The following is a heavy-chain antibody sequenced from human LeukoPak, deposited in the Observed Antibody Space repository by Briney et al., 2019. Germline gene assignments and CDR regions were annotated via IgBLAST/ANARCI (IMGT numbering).Heavy chain of an antibody. D-gene: IGHD2-15*01. CDR1: GYTFTSYG. CDR2: ISAYNGNT. Sequence: ASVKVSCKASGYTFTSYGISWVRQAPGQGLEWIGWISAYNGNTNYAQKLQGRVTMTTDTSTSTAYMELRSLRSDDTAVYYCARAGYCSGGSCYWGDWFDPWGQGTLVTVSS. V-gene: IGHV1-18*01. CDR3: ARAGYCSGGSCYWGDWFDP. J-gene: IGHJ5*02.